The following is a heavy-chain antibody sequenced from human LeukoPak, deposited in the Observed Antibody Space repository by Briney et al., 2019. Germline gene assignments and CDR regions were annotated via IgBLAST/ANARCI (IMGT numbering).Heavy chain of an antibody. Sequence: SETLSLTCTVSGGSISSYYWSWIRQPPGKGLEWIGYIYYSGSTNYNPSLKSRVTISVDTSKNQFSLKLSSVTAADTAVYYCARVKSYDYVWGSYRXXXFDPWGQGTXVTVSS. CDR3: ARVKSYDYVWGSYRXXXFDP. CDR2: IYYSGST. V-gene: IGHV4-59*01. D-gene: IGHD3-16*01. CDR1: GGSISSYY. J-gene: IGHJ5*02.